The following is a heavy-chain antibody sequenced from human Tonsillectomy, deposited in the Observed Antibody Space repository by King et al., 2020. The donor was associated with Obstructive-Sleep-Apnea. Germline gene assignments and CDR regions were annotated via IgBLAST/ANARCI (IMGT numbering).Heavy chain of an antibody. V-gene: IGHV3-30-3*01. Sequence: VQLVESGGGVVQPGRSLRLSCAASGFTFNSYAMHWVRQAPGKGLEWVAVISYDGGNKYYGDSVKGRFTISRDNSKNTLYVQMNSPGAEDTAVYYCVRGWRREGGEFDYWGQGTLVTVSS. CDR2: ISYDGGNK. J-gene: IGHJ4*02. CDR1: GFTFNSYA. D-gene: IGHD3-16*01. CDR3: VRGWRREGGEFDY.